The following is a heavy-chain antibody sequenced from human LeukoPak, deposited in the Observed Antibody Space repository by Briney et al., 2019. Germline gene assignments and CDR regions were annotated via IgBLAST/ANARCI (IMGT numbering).Heavy chain of an antibody. CDR1: GGSISSYY. Sequence: SETLSLTCTVSGGSISSYYWSWIRQPPGKGLEWIGYIYYSGSTNYNPSLKSRVTISVDTSKNQFSLRLSSVTAADTAVYYCARLPDYAWGKSPQDDYWGQGTLVTVSS. D-gene: IGHD3-16*01. CDR3: ARLPDYAWGKSPQDDY. V-gene: IGHV4-59*01. J-gene: IGHJ4*02. CDR2: IYYSGST.